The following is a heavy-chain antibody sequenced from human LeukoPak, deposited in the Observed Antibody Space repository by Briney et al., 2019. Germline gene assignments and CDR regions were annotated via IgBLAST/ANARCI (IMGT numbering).Heavy chain of an antibody. Sequence: PGGSLRLSCAASGFTFSGSAIHWVRQSSGKGLEWVGHIDKKDNFYATTSAASVTGRFTISRDDSKNTACLQMNSLKTEDTALYYCTRDSGTYNWLDPWGQGTLVTVSS. CDR2: IDKKDNFYAT. CDR1: GFTFSGSA. CDR3: TRDSGTYNWLDP. J-gene: IGHJ5*02. V-gene: IGHV3-73*01. D-gene: IGHD1-26*01.